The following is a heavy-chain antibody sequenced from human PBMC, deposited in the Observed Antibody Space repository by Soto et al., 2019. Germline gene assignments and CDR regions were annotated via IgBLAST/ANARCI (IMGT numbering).Heavy chain of an antibody. J-gene: IGHJ6*02. CDR2: IYYSGFT. D-gene: IGHD3-10*01. Sequence: SETLSLTCTVSGGSISSSSYYWGWIRQPPGKGLEWIGSIYYSGFTRYNPSLKSRVSISVDTSKNQFSLKLTSVTAADTAVYYCTTQGFGGLHGLVDVWGQGTTVTVSS. CDR3: TTQGFGGLHGLVDV. V-gene: IGHV4-39*07. CDR1: GGSISSSSYY.